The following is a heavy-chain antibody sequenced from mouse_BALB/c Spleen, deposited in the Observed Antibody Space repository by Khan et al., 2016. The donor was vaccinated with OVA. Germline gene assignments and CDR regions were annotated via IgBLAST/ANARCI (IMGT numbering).Heavy chain of an antibody. J-gene: IGHJ3*01. CDR1: GYSITSEYA. D-gene: IGHD2-4*01. V-gene: IGHV3-2*02. CDR2: INYSGNT. CDR3: ARKDDYEYDPFPY. Sequence: EVQLQEAGPGLVKPSQSLSLTCTVTGYSITSEYAWNWIRQFPGNKLEWMGYINYSGNTRFNPSLKSRTSITRDTSKNQFFLQLNSVTNEDTATYYCARKDDYEYDPFPYWGQGTLVTVSA.